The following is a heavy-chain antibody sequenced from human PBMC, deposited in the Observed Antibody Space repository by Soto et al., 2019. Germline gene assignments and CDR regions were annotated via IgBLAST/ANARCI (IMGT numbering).Heavy chain of an antibody. V-gene: IGHV4-4*07. CDR1: GASISGYY. J-gene: IGHJ5*02. CDR2: IYATGTT. CDR3: VRDGTKTLRDWCDP. D-gene: IGHD1-1*01. Sequence: SETLSLTCTVSGASISGYYWSWIRKSAGKGLEWIGRIYATGTTDYNPSLKSRVMVSVDTSKKQFSLKLRSVTAADTAVYYCVRDGTKTLRDWCDPWRQGISVTVSS.